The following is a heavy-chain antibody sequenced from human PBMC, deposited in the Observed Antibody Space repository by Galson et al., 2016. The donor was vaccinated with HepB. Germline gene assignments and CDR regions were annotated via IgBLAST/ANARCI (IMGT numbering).Heavy chain of an antibody. D-gene: IGHD3-3*01. CDR2: IYCSGDIT. CDR3: ARHRSVSHLFDS. CDR1: GGSIINYY. V-gene: IGHV4-59*08. J-gene: IGHJ4*02. Sequence: ETLSLTCTVSGGSIINYYWSWIRQPPGKGLEWLGYIYCSGDITSYNPALKSRVAMSVDTSKDQFSLKLTSVTSADTAMYYCARHRSVSHLFDSWGQGTLVTVSS.